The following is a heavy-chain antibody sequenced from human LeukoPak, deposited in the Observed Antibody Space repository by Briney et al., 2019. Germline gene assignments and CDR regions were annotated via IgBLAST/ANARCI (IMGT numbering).Heavy chain of an antibody. D-gene: IGHD2-2*01. V-gene: IGHV3-7*03. CDR3: ARVAVVVPAAIDY. CDR1: GFTFSSYW. CDR2: IKQDGSEK. J-gene: IGHJ4*02. Sequence: AGGSLRLSCAASGFTFSSYWMSWVRQAPGKGLEWVANIKQDGSEKYYVDSVKGRFTIFRDNAKNSLYLQMNSLRAEDTAVYYCARVAVVVPAAIDYWGQGTLVTVSS.